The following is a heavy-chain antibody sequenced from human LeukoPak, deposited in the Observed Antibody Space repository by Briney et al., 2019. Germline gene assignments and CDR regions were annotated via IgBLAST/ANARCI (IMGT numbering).Heavy chain of an antibody. J-gene: IGHJ3*02. CDR3: ARDFFASSATFVAFDM. Sequence: PSGTLSLTCAVSGGSISSSNWWSWVRQPPGKGLEWIGEIYHSGSTNYNPSLKSRVTISVDTSKNQFSLKLSSVTAADTAIYYCARDFFASSATFVAFDMWGQGTMVTVSS. CDR2: IYHSGST. CDR1: GGSISSSNW. D-gene: IGHD2/OR15-2a*01. V-gene: IGHV4-4*02.